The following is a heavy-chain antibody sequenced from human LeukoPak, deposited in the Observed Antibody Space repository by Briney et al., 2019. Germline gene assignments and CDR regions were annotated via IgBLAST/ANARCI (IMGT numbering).Heavy chain of an antibody. CDR2: FYPGDSDS. CDR3: ARPRSPYDSSFDAFNI. CDR1: GYSFTTYW. Sequence: GESLTISCKGSGYSFTTYWIGWVRQIPGKGLEGMWMFYPGDSDSRYSPFLQGQVTMSADKSSSTAYLEWSSLRASDSAMYYCARPRSPYDSSFDAFNIWGQGTMVTVSS. D-gene: IGHD3-22*01. J-gene: IGHJ3*02. V-gene: IGHV5-51*01.